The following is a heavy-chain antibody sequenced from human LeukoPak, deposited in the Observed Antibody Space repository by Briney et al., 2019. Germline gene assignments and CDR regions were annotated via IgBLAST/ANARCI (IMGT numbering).Heavy chain of an antibody. Sequence: SEALSLTCAVYGGSFSGYYWSWIRQPPGKGLEWIWEINHSGSTNYNPSLKSRVTISVDTSKNQFSLKLSSVTAADTAVYYCARGGSIAAAGTPDHYGMDVWGQGTTVTVS. CDR3: ARGGSIAAAGTPDHYGMDV. V-gene: IGHV4-34*01. D-gene: IGHD6-13*01. CDR1: GGSFSGYY. CDR2: INHSGST. J-gene: IGHJ6*02.